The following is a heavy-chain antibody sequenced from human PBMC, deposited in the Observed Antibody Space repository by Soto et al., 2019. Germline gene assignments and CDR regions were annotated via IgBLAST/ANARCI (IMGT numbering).Heavy chain of an antibody. V-gene: IGHV1-69*01. D-gene: IGHD3-16*01. CDR2: IIPIFGTA. CDR1: GGTFSSYA. Sequence: QVQLVQSGAEVKKPGSSVKVSCKASGGTFSSYAISWVRQAPGQGLEWMGGIIPIFGTANYAQKFQGRVTITADESTSTAYMELSSLRSEDTAVYYCATYLGGGDYDYVWGSYTYDYWGQGTLVTVSS. CDR3: ATYLGGGDYDYVWGSYTYDY. J-gene: IGHJ4*02.